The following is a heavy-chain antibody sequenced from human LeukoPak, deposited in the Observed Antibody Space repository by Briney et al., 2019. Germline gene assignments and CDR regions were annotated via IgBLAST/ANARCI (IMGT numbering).Heavy chain of an antibody. CDR3: AREISKYGGNSALDY. CDR2: IYYSGST. CDR1: GGSISSYY. J-gene: IGHJ4*02. Sequence: PSETLSLTCTVSGGSISSYYWSWIRQPPGKGLEWIGYIYYSGSTNYNPSLKSRVTISVDTSKNQFSLKLSSVTAADTAVYYCAREISKYGGNSALDYWGQGTLVTVSS. D-gene: IGHD4-23*01. V-gene: IGHV4-59*01.